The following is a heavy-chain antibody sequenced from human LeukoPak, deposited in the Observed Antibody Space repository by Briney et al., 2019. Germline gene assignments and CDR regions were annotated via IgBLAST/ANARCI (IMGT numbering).Heavy chain of an antibody. CDR1: GYTFTSYG. D-gene: IGHD3-22*01. V-gene: IGHV1-18*01. CDR3: ARDLEGHYYDSSGYYSS. CDR2: ISAYNGNT. Sequence: ASVTVSCTASGYTFTSYGISWVRQAPGQGLEWMGWISAYNGNTNYAQKLQGRVTMTTDTSTSTAYMELRSLRSDDTAVYYCARDLEGHYYDSSGYYSSWGQGTLVTVSS. J-gene: IGHJ4*02.